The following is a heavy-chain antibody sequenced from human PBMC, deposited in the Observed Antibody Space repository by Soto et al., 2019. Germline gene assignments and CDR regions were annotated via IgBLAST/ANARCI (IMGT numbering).Heavy chain of an antibody. V-gene: IGHV3-49*04. CDR2: IRSKAYGGTT. J-gene: IGHJ4*02. CDR3: TPSAAKGYHG. Sequence: GGSLRLSCTASGFTFGDYAMSWVRQAPGKGLEWVGFIRSKAYGGTTDDAASVKGRFTISRDDSKSIAYLQMNSLKTEDTAVYYCTPSAAKGYHGWGQGTLVTVSS. CDR1: GFTFGDYA. D-gene: IGHD5-18*01.